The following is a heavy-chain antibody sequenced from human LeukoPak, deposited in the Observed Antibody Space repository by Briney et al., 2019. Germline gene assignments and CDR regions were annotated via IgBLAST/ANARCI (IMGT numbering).Heavy chain of an antibody. CDR3: ARTYYDSRGYYYFDY. Sequence: ASVKVSCTASGYTFTGYYIHWGRQAPGQGLEWMGWINPNSGGTNYARKFQGRVTMTRDTSITTAHMELTRLVSDETAIYYCARTYYDSRGYYYFDYWGQGTLVTV. J-gene: IGHJ4*02. CDR1: GYTFTGYY. CDR2: INPNSGGT. V-gene: IGHV1-2*02. D-gene: IGHD3-22*01.